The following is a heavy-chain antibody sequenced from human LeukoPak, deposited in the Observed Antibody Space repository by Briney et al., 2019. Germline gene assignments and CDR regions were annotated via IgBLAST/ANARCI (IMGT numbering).Heavy chain of an antibody. CDR1: GYTFTSYG. J-gene: IGHJ4*02. CDR2: ISAYNGNT. V-gene: IGHV1-18*01. CDR3: ARLATVVTRDDY. D-gene: IGHD4-23*01. Sequence: GESLKISCKASGYTFTSYGISWVRQAPGQGLEWMGWISAYNGNTNYAQKLQGRVTMTTDTSTSTAYMELRSLRSDDTAVYYCARLATVVTRDDYWGQGTLVTVSS.